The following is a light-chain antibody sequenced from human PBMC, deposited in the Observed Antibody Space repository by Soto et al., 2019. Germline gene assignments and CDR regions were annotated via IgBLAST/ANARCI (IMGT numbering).Light chain of an antibody. V-gene: IGKV1-17*02. Sequence: DIQMTQSPSSLSASVGDRVTITCRASQGIRIDLGWFQQRPGKAPKRLIYGASSLQSGVPSRFSGSGYGTEFTLTISNLQPEDFATYYCQQYNSYSYTFGQGTKLEIK. CDR1: QGIRID. CDR3: QQYNSYSYT. J-gene: IGKJ2*01. CDR2: GAS.